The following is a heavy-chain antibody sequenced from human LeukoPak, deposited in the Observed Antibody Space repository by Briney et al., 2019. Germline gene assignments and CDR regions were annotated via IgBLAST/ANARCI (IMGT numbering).Heavy chain of an antibody. CDR3: AREMREVPWFDP. J-gene: IGHJ5*02. CDR1: GGTFSSYA. V-gene: IGHV1-69*06. CDR2: IIPIFGTA. D-gene: IGHD5-24*01. Sequence: ASVKVSCKASGGTFSSYAISWVRQAPGQGLEWMGGIIPIFGTANYAQKFQGRVTITADKSTSTAYMELSSLRSDDTAVYYCAREMREVPWFDPWGQGTLVTVSS.